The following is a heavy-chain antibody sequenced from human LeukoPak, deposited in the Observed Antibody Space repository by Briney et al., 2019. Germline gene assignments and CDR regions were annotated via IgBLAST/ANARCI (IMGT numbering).Heavy chain of an antibody. CDR2: ISSSSSYI. J-gene: IGHJ4*02. CDR3: VKAYRTSGIAVAGWDY. Sequence: GGSLRLSCAASGFTFSSYSMNWVRQAPGKGLEWVSSISSSSSYIYYADSVKGRFTTSRDNSKNTLYLQMNSLRADDTAVYYCVKAYRTSGIAVAGWDYWGQGTLVTVSS. D-gene: IGHD6-19*01. CDR1: GFTFSSYS. V-gene: IGHV3-21*04.